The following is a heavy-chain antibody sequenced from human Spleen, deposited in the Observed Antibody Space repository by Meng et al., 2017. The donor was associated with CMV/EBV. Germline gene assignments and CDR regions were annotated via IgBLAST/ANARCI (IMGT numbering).Heavy chain of an antibody. CDR3: ARDRTDYYDTTFYYPNWFDP. J-gene: IGHJ5*02. CDR1: GYTFASYG. V-gene: IGHV1-2*02. Sequence: ASVKVSCKASGYTFASYGISWVRQAPGQGLEWMGWINPNSGGTNYAQKFQGRVTMTRDTSISTAYMELSRLRSDDTAVYYCARDRTDYYDTTFYYPNWFDPWGQGTLVTVSS. D-gene: IGHD3-22*01. CDR2: INPNSGGT.